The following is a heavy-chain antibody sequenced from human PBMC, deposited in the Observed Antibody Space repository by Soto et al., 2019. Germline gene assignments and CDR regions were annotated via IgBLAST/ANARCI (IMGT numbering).Heavy chain of an antibody. CDR1: GFTFSSYA. V-gene: IGHV3-23*01. CDR3: AKDRWFGELLPIDY. Sequence: EVQLLESGGGLVQPGGSLRLSCAASGFTFSSYAMSWVRQAPGKGLEWVSAISGSGGSTYYADSVKGRFTISRDNSKNTLYLQMNSLRAEDTGVYYCAKDRWFGELLPIDYWGQGALVTVSS. D-gene: IGHD3-10*01. CDR2: ISGSGGST. J-gene: IGHJ4*02.